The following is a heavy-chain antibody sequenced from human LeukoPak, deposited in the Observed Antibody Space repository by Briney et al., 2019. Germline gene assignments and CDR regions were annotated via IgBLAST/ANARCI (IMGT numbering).Heavy chain of an antibody. J-gene: IGHJ4*02. CDR1: GFTFSSYS. V-gene: IGHV3-21*01. CDR3: ATAWYYDFWSGYYTKDY. Sequence: NPGGSLRLSCAASGFTFSSYSMNWVRQAPGKGLEWVSSISSSSSYIYYADSVKGRFTISRDNSKNTLYLQMNSLRAEDTAVYYCATAWYYDFWSGYYTKDYWGQGTLVTVSS. CDR2: ISSSSSYI. D-gene: IGHD3-3*01.